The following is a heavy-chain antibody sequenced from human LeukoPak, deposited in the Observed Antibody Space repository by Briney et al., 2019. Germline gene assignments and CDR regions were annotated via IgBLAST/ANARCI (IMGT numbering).Heavy chain of an antibody. V-gene: IGHV3-48*04. CDR1: GFTFSSYS. J-gene: IGHJ4*02. CDR3: ASNYDSSGYYGFDY. Sequence: GGSLRLSCAASGFTFSSYSMNWVRQAPGKGLEWVSYISSSSTIYYADSVKGRFTISRDNAKNSLYLQMSSLRAEDTAVYYCASNYDSSGYYGFDYWGQGTLVTVSS. D-gene: IGHD3-22*01. CDR2: ISSSSTI.